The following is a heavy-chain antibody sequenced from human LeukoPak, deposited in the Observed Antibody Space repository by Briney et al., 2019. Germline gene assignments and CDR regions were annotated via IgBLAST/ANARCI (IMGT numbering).Heavy chain of an antibody. CDR2: IYYSGST. Sequence: PSETLSLTCTVSGGSISSSSYYWGWIRQPPGKGLEWIGSIYYSGSTYYNPSLKSRVTISVDTSKNQFSLKLSSVTAADTAVYYCARGRGVTIFGVVTLRYWGQGTLVTVSS. CDR3: ARGRGVTIFGVVTLRY. J-gene: IGHJ4*02. CDR1: GGSISSSSYY. V-gene: IGHV4-39*07. D-gene: IGHD3-3*01.